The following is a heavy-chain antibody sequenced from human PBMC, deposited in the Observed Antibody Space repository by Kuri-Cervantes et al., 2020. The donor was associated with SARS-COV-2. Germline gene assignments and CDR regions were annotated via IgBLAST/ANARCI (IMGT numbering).Heavy chain of an antibody. V-gene: IGHV3-30-3*01. CDR2: ISYDGSNK. J-gene: IGHJ6*03. CDR1: GFTFSSYA. Sequence: GGSLRLSCAASGFTFSSYAMHWVRQAPGKGLEWVAVISYDGSNKYYADSVKGRFTISRDNSKNTLYLQMNSLRAEDTAVYYCARDQRGITMTLRLGNYYYYYYMDVWGKGTTVTVSS. CDR3: ARDQRGITMTLRLGNYYYYYYMDV. D-gene: IGHD3-3*01.